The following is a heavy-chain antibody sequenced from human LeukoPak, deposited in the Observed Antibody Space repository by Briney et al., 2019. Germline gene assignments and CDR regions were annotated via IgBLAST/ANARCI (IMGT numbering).Heavy chain of an antibody. J-gene: IGHJ4*02. Sequence: PSETLSLTCAVYGGSFSGYYWSWIRQPPGKGLEWIGEINHSGSTNYNPSLKSRVTISVDTSKNQFSLKVNPVTAADTAVYYCARGPCDYGDYVSAGPDYWGQGTLVTVSS. V-gene: IGHV4-34*01. D-gene: IGHD4-17*01. CDR2: INHSGST. CDR3: ARGPCDYGDYVSAGPDY. CDR1: GGSFSGYY.